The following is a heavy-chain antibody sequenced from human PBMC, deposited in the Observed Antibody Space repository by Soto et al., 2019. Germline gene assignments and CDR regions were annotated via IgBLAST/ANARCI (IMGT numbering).Heavy chain of an antibody. CDR1: GFTFGSYS. D-gene: IGHD4-4*01. CDR2: ISSSSSYI. CDR3: AREMSYSNYFDY. Sequence: ESGGGLVKPGGSLRLSCAASGFTFGSYSMNWVRQAPGKGLEWVSSISSSSSYIYYADSVKGRFTISRDNAKNSLYLQMNSLRAEDTAVYYCAREMSYSNYFDYWGQGTLVTVSS. V-gene: IGHV3-21*01. J-gene: IGHJ4*02.